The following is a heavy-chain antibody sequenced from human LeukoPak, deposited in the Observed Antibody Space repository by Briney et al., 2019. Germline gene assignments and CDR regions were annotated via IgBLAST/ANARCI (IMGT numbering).Heavy chain of an antibody. V-gene: IGHV3-11*04. J-gene: IGHJ4*02. CDR3: VRHLAVVTPGD. CDR1: GLTFSDDC. Sequence: AGSLRLASAGCGLTFSDDCMSWLRQAPGAGREWLSYISSAGTTKFYAASLEGRFTISKDNAKNLLYLQLNTLRVEDTAVYYCVRHLAVVTPGDWGQGTLVTVSS. CDR2: ISSAGTTK. D-gene: IGHD4-23*01.